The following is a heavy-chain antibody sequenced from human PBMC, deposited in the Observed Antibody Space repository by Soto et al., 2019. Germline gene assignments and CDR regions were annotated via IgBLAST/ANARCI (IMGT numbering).Heavy chain of an antibody. J-gene: IGHJ4*02. V-gene: IGHV1-18*01. CDR3: ARDGSGFHDY. Sequence: QVQMVQSGAEVKKPGASVKVSCKASGYTFASYGVGWVRQAPGQGLEWMGWISGCNGNTNYAPNLQGRVTMTRDISTSTAYMELRNLRSVDTAVYYCARDGSGFHDYWGQGTLVTVSS. D-gene: IGHD3-10*01. CDR2: ISGCNGNT. CDR1: GYTFASYG.